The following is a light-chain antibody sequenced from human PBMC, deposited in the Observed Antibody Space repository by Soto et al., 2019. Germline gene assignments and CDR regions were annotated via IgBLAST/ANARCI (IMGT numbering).Light chain of an antibody. V-gene: IGLV2-8*01. CDR1: SSDIGVYNS. J-gene: IGLJ1*01. CDR2: EVS. Sequence: QSALTQPPSASGSPGQSVTISCTGTSSDIGVYNSVSWYQQHPGKAPKVMIFEVSKRPSGVPDRFSGSKSGNTASLTVSGRQAEDEADYYCCSYAGSNIWVFGTGTKLTVL. CDR3: CSYAGSNIWV.